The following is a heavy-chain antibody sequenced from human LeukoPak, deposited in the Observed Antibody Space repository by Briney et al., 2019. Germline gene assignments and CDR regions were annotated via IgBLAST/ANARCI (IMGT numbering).Heavy chain of an antibody. CDR3: ARSGSSWYHPVDY. CDR1: GGSISSYY. CDR2: IYYNGST. Sequence: SETLSLTCTVSGGSISSYYWSWIRQPPGKGLEWIGYIYYNGSTNYNPSLKSRVTISVDTSKNQFVLKLSSVTAAHTAVYYCARSGSSWYHPVDYWGQGTLVPVSS. D-gene: IGHD6-13*01. V-gene: IGHV4-59*08. J-gene: IGHJ4*02.